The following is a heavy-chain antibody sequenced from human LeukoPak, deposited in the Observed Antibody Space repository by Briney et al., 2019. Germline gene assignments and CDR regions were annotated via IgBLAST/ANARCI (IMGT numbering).Heavy chain of an antibody. Sequence: ASVKVSCKASGYTFTGYYMHWVRQAPGQGLEWMGWINPNSGGTNYAQKLQGRVTMTTDTSTSTAYMELRSLRSDDTAVYYCARDSKDALYYYYYYMDVWGKGTTVTVSS. CDR2: INPNSGGT. D-gene: IGHD2-15*01. CDR3: ARDSKDALYYYYYYMDV. CDR1: GYTFTGYY. J-gene: IGHJ6*03. V-gene: IGHV1-2*02.